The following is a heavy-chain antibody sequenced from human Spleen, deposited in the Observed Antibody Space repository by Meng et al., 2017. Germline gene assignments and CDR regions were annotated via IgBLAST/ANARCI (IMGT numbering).Heavy chain of an antibody. CDR1: GFTFSSYW. V-gene: IGHV3-74*01. Sequence: GESLKISCAASGFTFSSYWMHWVRQTPGKGLVWVSRINTDGTTTTYADSVKGRFTISRDNAKNTLYLQMNSLRADDTAIYYCAKDQYDSSGTPTGIIYWGQGTLVTVSS. J-gene: IGHJ4*02. D-gene: IGHD3-22*01. CDR2: INTDGTTT. CDR3: AKDQYDSSGTPTGIIY.